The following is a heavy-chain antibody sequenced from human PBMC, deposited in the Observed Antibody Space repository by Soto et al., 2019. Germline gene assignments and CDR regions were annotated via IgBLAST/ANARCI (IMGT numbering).Heavy chain of an antibody. CDR2: ISDDGSNK. J-gene: IGHJ4*02. Sequence: QVQLVESGGGEVQPGRSLRLSCAASGFTFSSYGMHWVRQAPGKGLEWVAVISDDGSNKYYADTVKGRFTISRDNSKNKLYLQMNSLRADDTAVYYCEKDPKDYWGQGTLVTVSS. CDR1: GFTFSSYG. CDR3: EKDPKDY. V-gene: IGHV3-30*18.